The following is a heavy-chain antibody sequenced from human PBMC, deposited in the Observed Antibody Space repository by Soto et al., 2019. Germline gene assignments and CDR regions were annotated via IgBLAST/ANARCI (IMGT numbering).Heavy chain of an antibody. Sequence: QVQLVESGGGVVQPGRSLRLSCAASGFTFSSYAMHWVRQAPGKGLEWVAVISYDGSNKYYADSVKGRFTISRDNSKNTLYLQMNSLRAEDTAVYYCARVPPVVLYYYGMDVWGQGTTVTVSS. J-gene: IGHJ6*02. CDR2: ISYDGSNK. D-gene: IGHD2-15*01. V-gene: IGHV3-30-3*01. CDR3: ARVPPVVLYYYGMDV. CDR1: GFTFSSYA.